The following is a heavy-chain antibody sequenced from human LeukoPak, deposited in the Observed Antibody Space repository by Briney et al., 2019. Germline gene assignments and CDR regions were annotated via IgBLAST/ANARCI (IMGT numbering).Heavy chain of an antibody. Sequence: ASVKVSCKASGGTFSSYAISWVRQAPGQGLEWMGRIIPILGIANYAQKFQGRVTITADKSTSTAYMELSSLRSEDTAVYYCARVNRRDGRFGAPLGGGYYYGMDVWGQGTTVTVSS. CDR3: ARVNRRDGRFGAPLGGGYYYGMDV. D-gene: IGHD3-10*01. V-gene: IGHV1-69*04. CDR2: IIPILGIA. J-gene: IGHJ6*02. CDR1: GGTFSSYA.